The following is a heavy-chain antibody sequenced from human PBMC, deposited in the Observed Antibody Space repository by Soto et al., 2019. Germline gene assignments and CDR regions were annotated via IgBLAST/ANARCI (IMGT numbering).Heavy chain of an antibody. CDR2: ISGSGGST. D-gene: IGHD5-12*01. Sequence: PGGSLRLSCAASGFTFSNAWMNWVRQAPGKGLEWVSLISGSGGSTYYVDSVKGRFTISRDNSESTVYLQMNSLRAEDTAVYYCAKGGAWIRNNWFDPWGQGALVTVSS. J-gene: IGHJ5*02. V-gene: IGHV3-23*01. CDR1: GFTFSNAW. CDR3: AKGGAWIRNNWFDP.